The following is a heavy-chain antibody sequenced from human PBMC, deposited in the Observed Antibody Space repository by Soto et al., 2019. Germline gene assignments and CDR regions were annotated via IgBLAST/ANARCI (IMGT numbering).Heavy chain of an antibody. CDR2: ISWNSDTI. D-gene: IGHD3-10*01. V-gene: IGHV3-9*01. J-gene: IGHJ4*02. Sequence: GGSLRLSCAASGSTFDDYAMHWVRQAPGKGPEWVTGISWNSDTIGYADSVKGRFTISRDNAKNSLYLQMNSLRAEDTAFYYCARDVWSRASGPPDSWGQGTLVTVSS. CDR1: GSTFDDYA. CDR3: ARDVWSRASGPPDS.